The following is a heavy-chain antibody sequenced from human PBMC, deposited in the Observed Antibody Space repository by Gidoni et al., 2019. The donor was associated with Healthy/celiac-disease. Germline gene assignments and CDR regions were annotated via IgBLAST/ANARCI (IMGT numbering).Heavy chain of an antibody. CDR3: AREGEENYDFWSGYYGMDV. D-gene: IGHD3-3*01. Sequence: QVQLVESGGGVVQPGRSLRLSSPASGFTFISYGMHWVRQAPGTGLEWVAVIWYDGSNKYYADSVKGRFTISRDNSKNTLYLQMNSLRAEDTAVYYCAREGEENYDFWSGYYGMDVWGQGTTVTVSS. V-gene: IGHV3-33*01. J-gene: IGHJ6*02. CDR1: GFTFISYG. CDR2: IWYDGSNK.